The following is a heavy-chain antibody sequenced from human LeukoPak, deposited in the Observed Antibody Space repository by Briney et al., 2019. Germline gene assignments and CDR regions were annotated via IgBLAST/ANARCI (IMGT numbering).Heavy chain of an antibody. Sequence: SVKVSCKASGGTFSSYAISWVRQAPGQGLEWMGGIIPIFGTANYAQKFQGRVTITRNTSISTAYMELGSLRSDDTAVYYCARDHRIAAAGTNWFDPWGQGTLVIVSS. V-gene: IGHV1-69*05. CDR1: GGTFSSYA. CDR2: IIPIFGTA. CDR3: ARDHRIAAAGTNWFDP. J-gene: IGHJ5*02. D-gene: IGHD6-13*01.